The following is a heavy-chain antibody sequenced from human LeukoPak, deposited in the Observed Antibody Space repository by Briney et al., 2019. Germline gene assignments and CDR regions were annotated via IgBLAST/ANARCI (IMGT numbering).Heavy chain of an antibody. CDR2: MNPNSGNT. D-gene: IGHD3-3*01. V-gene: IGHV1-8*01. CDR1: GYTFTSYD. J-gene: IGHJ4*02. CDR3: ARDFAVDYFDY. Sequence: ASVKVSCKASGYTFTSYDINWVRQATGQGLEWMGWMNPNSGNTGYAQKFQGRVTMTRDTSTSTVYMELSSLRSEDTAVYYCARDFAVDYFDYWGQGTLVTVSS.